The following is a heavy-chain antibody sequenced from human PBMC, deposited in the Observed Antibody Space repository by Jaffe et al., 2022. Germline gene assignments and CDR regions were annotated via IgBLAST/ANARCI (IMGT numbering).Heavy chain of an antibody. CDR1: GFTFSSYG. V-gene: IGHV3-30*02. J-gene: IGHJ5*02. Sequence: QVQLVESGGGVVQPGGSLRLSCAASGFTFSSYGMHWVRQAPGKGLEWVAFIRYDGSNKYYADSVKGRFTISRDNSKNTLYLQMNSLRAEDTAVYYCAKGGYDGYSSGWSLINWFDPWGQGTLVTVSS. D-gene: IGHD6-19*01. CDR2: IRYDGSNK. CDR3: AKGGYDGYSSGWSLINWFDP.